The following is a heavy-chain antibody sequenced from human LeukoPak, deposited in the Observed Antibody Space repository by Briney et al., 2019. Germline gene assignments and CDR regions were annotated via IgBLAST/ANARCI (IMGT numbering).Heavy chain of an antibody. CDR3: ARMHVDYDFDY. CDR1: GFTFSDYY. J-gene: IGHJ4*02. CDR2: ISSSGSTI. Sequence: GGSLRLSCAASGFTFSDYYMSWIRQAPGKGLEWVSYISSSGSTIYYADSVKGRFTISRDNAKNSPYLQMNSLRAEDTAVYYCARMHVDYDFDYWGQGTLVTVSS. D-gene: IGHD4-17*01. V-gene: IGHV3-11*01.